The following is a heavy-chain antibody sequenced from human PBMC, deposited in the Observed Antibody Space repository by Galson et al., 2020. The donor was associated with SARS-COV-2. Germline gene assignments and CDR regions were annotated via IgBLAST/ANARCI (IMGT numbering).Heavy chain of an antibody. Sequence: ASVKVSCKASGYTFTGYYIHWVRQAPGQGLEWMGWINPDSGGTKYAQKFQGRVSMTRDTSISTGYMELSRLRSDDTAVYYCARARFRAAAGRLNYYYYGMDVWGQGTTVTVSS. CDR2: INPDSGGT. D-gene: IGHD6-13*01. J-gene: IGHJ6*02. CDR3: ARARFRAAAGRLNYYYYGMDV. V-gene: IGHV1-2*02. CDR1: GYTFTGYY.